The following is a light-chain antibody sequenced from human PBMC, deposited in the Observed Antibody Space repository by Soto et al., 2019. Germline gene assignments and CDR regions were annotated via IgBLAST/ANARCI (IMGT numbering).Light chain of an antibody. CDR2: GAS. Sequence: IVLTQSPGTLSLSPGERATLSCRASQSVSSNYLAWYQQKPGQAPRLLIYGASSRATGIPDRFSGSGSGTDFTLTISRLEPEDFAVYYCQHYGRSAYTCGQGTTLEIK. J-gene: IGKJ2*01. CDR1: QSVSSNY. CDR3: QHYGRSAYT. V-gene: IGKV3-20*01.